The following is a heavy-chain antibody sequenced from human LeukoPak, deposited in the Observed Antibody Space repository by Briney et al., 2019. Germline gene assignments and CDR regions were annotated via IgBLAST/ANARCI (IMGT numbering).Heavy chain of an antibody. V-gene: IGHV4-38-2*02. CDR3: ARSSSRDS. CDR1: GYSIRSGYY. D-gene: IGHD6-13*01. Sequence: SVTLSLTCNVSGYSIRSGYYWGWIRQPPGKGLEWIGSTHRSGSTYYNPSLKSRVTISVDTSKNQFSLKLTSVTAADTAVYYCARSSSRDSWGQGTLVTVSS. J-gene: IGHJ4*02. CDR2: THRSGST.